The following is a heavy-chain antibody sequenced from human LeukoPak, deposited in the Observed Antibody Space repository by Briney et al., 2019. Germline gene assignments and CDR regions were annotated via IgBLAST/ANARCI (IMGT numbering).Heavy chain of an antibody. CDR3: ARVYTFSVESGGYFGY. V-gene: IGHV3-21*01. CDR2: ISSSSSYI. CDR1: GFTFSTYS. Sequence: GGSLRLSCAASGFTFSTYSMNWVRQAPGKGLEWVSSISSSSSYIYYADSVRGRFTISRDNAKNSLHLQMNSLRAEDTAVYYCARVYTFSVESGGYFGYWGQGALVTVSS. D-gene: IGHD2-15*01. J-gene: IGHJ4*02.